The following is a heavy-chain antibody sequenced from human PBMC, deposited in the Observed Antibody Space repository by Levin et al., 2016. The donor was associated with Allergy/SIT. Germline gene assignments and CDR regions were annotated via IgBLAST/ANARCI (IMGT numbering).Heavy chain of an antibody. D-gene: IGHD2-2*01. Sequence: VRQAPGKGLEWVAVISYDGSNKYYADSVKGRFTISRDNSKNTLYLQMNSLRAEDTAVYYCARDYHIVVVPAPSHYYGMDVWGQGTTVTVSS. V-gene: IGHV3-30*04. J-gene: IGHJ6*02. CDR2: ISYDGSNK. CDR3: ARDYHIVVVPAPSHYYGMDV.